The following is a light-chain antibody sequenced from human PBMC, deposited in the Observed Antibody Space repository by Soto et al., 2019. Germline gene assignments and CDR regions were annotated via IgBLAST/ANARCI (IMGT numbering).Light chain of an antibody. J-gene: IGKJ4*01. Sequence: EIVLTQSPATLSLSPGERATLSCRASQSVSSYLAWYQQKPGQAPRLLIYDASSRATGIPDRFSGSGSGTDFTLTISRLEPEDFAAYYCQQYGSSPPITFGGGTKVEIK. V-gene: IGKV3-20*01. CDR2: DAS. CDR1: QSVSSY. CDR3: QQYGSSPPIT.